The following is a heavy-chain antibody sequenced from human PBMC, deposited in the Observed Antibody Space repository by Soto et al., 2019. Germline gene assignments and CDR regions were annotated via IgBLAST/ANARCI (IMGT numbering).Heavy chain of an antibody. CDR3: ARYDDGFSVY. Sequence: ASVKVSCKASGYTFTSYGISWVRQAPGQGLEWMGWISGYNGNTNLAQKLQGRVTMTTDTPTSTAFMELRSLRSDDTAVYYCARYDDGFSVYWGQGTLVTVSS. CDR2: ISGYNGNT. J-gene: IGHJ4*02. CDR1: GYTFTSYG. V-gene: IGHV1-18*01. D-gene: IGHD3-22*01.